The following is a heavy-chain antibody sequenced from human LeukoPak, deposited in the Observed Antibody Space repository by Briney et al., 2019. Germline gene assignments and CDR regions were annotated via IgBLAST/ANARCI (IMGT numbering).Heavy chain of an antibody. J-gene: IGHJ6*02. CDR1: GYTFTSYD. CDR3: AGYGDYSVGMDV. CDR2: MNPNSGNT. V-gene: IGHV1-8*01. Sequence: GASVKASCKASGYTFTSYDINWVRQATGQGLEWMGWMNPNSGNTGYAQKFQGRVTMTRNTSISTAYMELSSLRSEDTAVYYCAGYGDYSVGMDVWGQGTTVTVSS. D-gene: IGHD4-17*01.